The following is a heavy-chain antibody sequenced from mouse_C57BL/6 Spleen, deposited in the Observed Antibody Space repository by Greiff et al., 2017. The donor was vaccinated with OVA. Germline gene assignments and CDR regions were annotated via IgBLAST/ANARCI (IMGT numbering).Heavy chain of an antibody. CDR1: GYTFTSYG. D-gene: IGHD3-2*02. Sequence: LVESGAGLARPGASVKLSCKASGYTFTSYGISWVKQRTGQGLEWIGEIYPRSGNTYYNEKFKGKATLTADKSSSTAYMELRSLTSEDSAVYFCARGPAQVPFAYWGQGTLVTVSA. V-gene: IGHV1-81*01. CDR3: ARGPAQVPFAY. CDR2: IYPRSGNT. J-gene: IGHJ3*01.